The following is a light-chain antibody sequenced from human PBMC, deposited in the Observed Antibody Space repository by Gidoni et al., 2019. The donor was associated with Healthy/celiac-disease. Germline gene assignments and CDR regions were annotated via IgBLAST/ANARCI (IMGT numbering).Light chain of an antibody. CDR1: SSNIGSNY. CDR3: AAWDDSLSGWV. J-gene: IGLJ3*02. V-gene: IGLV1-47*01. Sequence: QSVLTQPPSASGTPGQGFTISCSGSSSNIGSNYVYWYQQLPGTAPKLLIYRNNQRPSGVPDRFSGSKSGTSASLASSGLRSEDEADYYCAAWDDSLSGWVFGGGTKLTVL. CDR2: RNN.